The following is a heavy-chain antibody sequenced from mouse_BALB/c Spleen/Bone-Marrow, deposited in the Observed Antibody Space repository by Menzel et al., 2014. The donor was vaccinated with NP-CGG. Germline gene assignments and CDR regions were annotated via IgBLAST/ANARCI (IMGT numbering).Heavy chain of an antibody. CDR1: GFDFSRYW. CDR2: INPDSSTI. D-gene: IGHD2-4*01. CDR3: ARLYYDYDDVFYWYFDV. J-gene: IGHJ1*01. V-gene: IGHV4-1*02. Sequence: EVQLVESGGGLVQPGGSLKLSCAASGFDFSRYWMSWVRQAPGKGLEWIGEINPDSSTINYTPSLKDKFIISRDNAKNALYQQMNKVRSEDTALYYCARLYYDYDDVFYWYFDVWGAGTTVTVSS.